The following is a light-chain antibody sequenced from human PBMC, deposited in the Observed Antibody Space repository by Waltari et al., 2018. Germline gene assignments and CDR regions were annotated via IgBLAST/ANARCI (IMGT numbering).Light chain of an antibody. V-gene: IGKV4-1*01. CDR3: QQYYSFPYT. J-gene: IGKJ2*01. CDR1: QSVLWDSNKKDY. CDR2: WAS. Sequence: DIVMTQSPDSLAVSLGERATINSKSSQSVLWDSNKKDYLAWYQQKAGQPPKLLIYWASTREYGVPDRFSGSGSGTDFTLTIASLQAEDVAVYFCQQYYSFPYTFGQGTNLEIK.